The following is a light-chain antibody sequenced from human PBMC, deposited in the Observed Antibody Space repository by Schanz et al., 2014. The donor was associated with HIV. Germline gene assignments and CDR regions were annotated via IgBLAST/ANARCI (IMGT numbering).Light chain of an antibody. CDR1: SSDVGYYNY. CDR2: DVS. V-gene: IGLV2-14*01. CDR3: SSYTSSSTGV. Sequence: QSALTQPASVSGSPGQSITISCTGTSSDVGYYNYLSWYQQHPGKAPKIMIYDVSNRPSGVSNRFSGSKSGSTASLTISGLQAEDEADYYCSSYTSSSTGVFGTGTKLTVL. J-gene: IGLJ1*01.